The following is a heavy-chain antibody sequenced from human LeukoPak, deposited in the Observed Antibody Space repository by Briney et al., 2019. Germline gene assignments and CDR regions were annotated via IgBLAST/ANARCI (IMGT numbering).Heavy chain of an antibody. D-gene: IGHD3-9*01. V-gene: IGHV3-74*01. CDR2: INSDGRST. CDR1: GFTFSRYW. Sequence: GGSLRLSCAASGFTFSRYWMHWVRHAPGKGLVWVSRINSDGRSTIYADSVKGRFNIYRDNDKNTLYLQINSLSAEDTAVYSCARTPIPKLRYFYYCGQGTLLTVSS. CDR3: ARTPIPKLRYFYY. J-gene: IGHJ4*02.